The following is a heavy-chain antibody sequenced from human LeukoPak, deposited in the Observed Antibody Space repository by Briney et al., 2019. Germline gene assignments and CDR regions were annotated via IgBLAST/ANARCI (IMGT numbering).Heavy chain of an antibody. CDR1: GYTLTELS. CDR3: ATPGPGYCSGGSCYYFDY. CDR2: FDPEDGET. J-gene: IGHJ4*02. V-gene: IGHV1-24*01. D-gene: IGHD2-15*01. Sequence: ASVKVSCKVSGYTLTELSMHWVRQAPGKGLEWMGGFDPEDGETIYAQKFQGRVTMTEDTSTDTAYMELSSLRSEDTAVYYCATPGPGYCSGGSCYYFDYWGQGTLVTVSS.